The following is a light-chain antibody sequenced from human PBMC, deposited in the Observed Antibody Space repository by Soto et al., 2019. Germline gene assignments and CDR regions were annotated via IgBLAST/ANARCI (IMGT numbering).Light chain of an antibody. J-gene: IGKJ4*01. V-gene: IGKV3-11*01. CDR3: QQRSNWPPLT. Sequence: EIVLTQSPATLSLSPGERATLSCRASQSVSSHLAWYQQKPGQAPRLLIYDASNRATGIPARFSGRGSGTDFTLTISSLEPEDFAFYYCQQRSNWPPLTFGGGTKVDIK. CDR1: QSVSSH. CDR2: DAS.